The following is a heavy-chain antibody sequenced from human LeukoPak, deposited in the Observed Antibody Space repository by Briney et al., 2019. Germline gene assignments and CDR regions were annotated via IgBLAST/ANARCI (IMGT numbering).Heavy chain of an antibody. Sequence: GASLKISCQGSPFAFDSYWIGWVRPMPGKALELIGIIYPYDSDTRYSPSFQGQVTISVDKPISTAYLQWSSLKASDTAMYYCARLYSPRGWYRMILDYWGQGTLVTVSS. D-gene: IGHD6-19*01. J-gene: IGHJ4*02. V-gene: IGHV5-51*01. CDR3: ARLYSPRGWYRMILDY. CDR1: PFAFDSYW. CDR2: IYPYDSDT.